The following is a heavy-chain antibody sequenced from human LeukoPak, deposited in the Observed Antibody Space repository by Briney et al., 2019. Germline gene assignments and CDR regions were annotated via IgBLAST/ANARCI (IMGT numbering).Heavy chain of an antibody. V-gene: IGHV3-48*04. D-gene: IGHD6-19*01. CDR1: GFTFSDYS. CDR3: ARGAYSSGWAYFDH. CDR2: ISFSVNTK. J-gene: IGHJ4*02. Sequence: PGGSLRLSRAASGFTFSDYSMNWVRQAPGKGLEWVSYISFSVNTKYYGDSVKGRFTISRDNAKNSLYLHMDSLRAEDTAVYYCARGAYSSGWAYFDHWGQGTLVTVSS.